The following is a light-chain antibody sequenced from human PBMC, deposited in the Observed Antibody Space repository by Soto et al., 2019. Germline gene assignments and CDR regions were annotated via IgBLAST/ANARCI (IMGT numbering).Light chain of an antibody. J-gene: IGKJ3*01. Sequence: EIVLTQSPGTLSLSPGERATLSCRASQSVSSSYLAWYQQKPGQAPRLLIYGASSRGTGIPDRFSGSGSGRDFTLTISRLEPEDFAVYYCQQYGSSPFTFGPGTKVDIK. CDR2: GAS. CDR3: QQYGSSPFT. V-gene: IGKV3-20*01. CDR1: QSVSSSY.